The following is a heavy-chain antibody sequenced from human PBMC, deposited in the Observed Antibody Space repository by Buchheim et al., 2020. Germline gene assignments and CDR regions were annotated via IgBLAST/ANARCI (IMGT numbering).Heavy chain of an antibody. CDR3: ASGEFGQWLVPNWFDP. Sequence: EVQLLESGGGLVQPGGSLRLSCAASGFTFSSYAMSWVRQAPGKGLEWVSAISGSGGSTYYADSVKGRFTISRDNSKNTLHLQMNSLRAEDTAVYYCASGEFGQWLVPNWFDPWGQGTL. V-gene: IGHV3-23*01. CDR2: ISGSGGST. J-gene: IGHJ5*02. CDR1: GFTFSSYA. D-gene: IGHD6-19*01.